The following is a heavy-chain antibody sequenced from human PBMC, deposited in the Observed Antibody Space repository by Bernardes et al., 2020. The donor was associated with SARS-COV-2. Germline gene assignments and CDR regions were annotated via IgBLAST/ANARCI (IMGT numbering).Heavy chain of an antibody. D-gene: IGHD3-22*01. CDR2: ISGSGRST. Sequence: GGSLRLSCVASGFSFSDHAMNWVRQAPGKGLEWVSAISGSGRSTYYADFVKGRFTISRDNSKNTLYLEMNSLRAEDTALYYCARDRRDTMIQIITHMAVDYWGQGTLVTVSS. CDR1: GFSFSDHA. V-gene: IGHV3-23*01. J-gene: IGHJ4*02. CDR3: ARDRRDTMIQIITHMAVDY.